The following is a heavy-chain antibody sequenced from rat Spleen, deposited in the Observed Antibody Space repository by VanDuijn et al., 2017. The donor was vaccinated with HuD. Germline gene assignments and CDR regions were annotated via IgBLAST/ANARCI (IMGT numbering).Heavy chain of an antibody. V-gene: IGHV2-16*01. CDR3: VRSEGIIRGHFAY. D-gene: IGHD4-3*01. Sequence: VQLKESGPGLVQPSQTLSLTCTVSGFSLTSYGVTWVRQPPGKGLEWIGTIRSGGGTDYTSTLKSRLSISRDASKSQVLLKMNSLQTEDTAMYFCVRSEGIIRGHFAYWGQGTLVTVSS. CDR1: GFSLTSYG. CDR2: IRSGGGT. J-gene: IGHJ3*01.